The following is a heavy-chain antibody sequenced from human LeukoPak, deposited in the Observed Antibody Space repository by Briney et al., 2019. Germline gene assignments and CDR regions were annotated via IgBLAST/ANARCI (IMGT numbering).Heavy chain of an antibody. V-gene: IGHV1-2*02. J-gene: IGHJ4*02. CDR1: GYTFLNYH. CDR3: GRVGRSWDNTAFDY. D-gene: IGHD6-13*01. CDR2: INPNSGGT. Sequence: GASVKVSCKASGYTFLNYHFTWVRQAPGQGLEWMGWINPNSGGTNYAQKFQGRVTMTRDTSISTAYMELSSLRSDDTAVYYCGRVGRSWDNTAFDYWGQGTLVTVSS.